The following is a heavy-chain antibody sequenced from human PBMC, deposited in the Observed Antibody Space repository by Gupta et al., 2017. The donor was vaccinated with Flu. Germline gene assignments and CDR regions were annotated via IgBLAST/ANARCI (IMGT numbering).Heavy chain of an antibody. CDR2: ISSSGITI. D-gene: IGHD3-22*01. V-gene: IGHV3-48*03. Sequence: EVQLVESGGGLVQPGGSLRLSCAASGFIFSSYEMNWVRQAPGKGLEWVSYISSSGITIYYADSVKGRFTISRDNAKNSLYLQMNSLRAEDTAIYYCAREYYDSGGYPQSLDYWGQGTLVTVPS. CDR3: AREYYDSGGYPQSLDY. J-gene: IGHJ4*02. CDR1: GFIFSSYE.